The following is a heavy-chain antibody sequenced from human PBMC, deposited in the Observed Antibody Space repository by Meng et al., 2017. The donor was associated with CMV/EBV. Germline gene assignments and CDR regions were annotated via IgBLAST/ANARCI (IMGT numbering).Heavy chain of an antibody. J-gene: IGHJ4*02. CDR2: VSYSGNT. V-gene: IGHV4-59*01. Sequence: GSLRLSCSVSGVSITSFYWTWVRQAPGKGLEWIGYVSYSGNTNYNPSLRSRVTISRETSRNQFSLHLTSVTAADTAVYFCARDAYNSFDSWGLGTLVTVSS. CDR3: ARDAYNSFDS. D-gene: IGHD5-24*01. CDR1: GVSITSFY.